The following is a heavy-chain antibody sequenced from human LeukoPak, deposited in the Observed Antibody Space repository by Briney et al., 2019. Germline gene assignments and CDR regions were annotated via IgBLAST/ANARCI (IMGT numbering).Heavy chain of an antibody. J-gene: IGHJ4*02. CDR1: GFTVSSNY. D-gene: IGHD3-10*01. V-gene: IGHV3-53*01. CDR3: ARGGYDSGSYYKGPLYYFDY. CDR2: IYSGGAT. Sequence: GGSLRLSCAASGFTVSSNYMSWGRQAPGKGLEWVSVIYSGGATYYTDSVKGRFTISRDNSKNTLYLQMNSLRAEDTAVYYCARGGYDSGSYYKGPLYYFDYWGQGTLVTVSS.